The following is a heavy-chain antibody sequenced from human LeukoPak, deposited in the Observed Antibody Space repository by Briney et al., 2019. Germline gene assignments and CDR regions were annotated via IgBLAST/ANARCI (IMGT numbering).Heavy chain of an antibody. Sequence: GGSLRLSCAASGFTFDAFGMTWVRQAPGKGLEWVSAIRGDAGSTGYADSVKGRFTISRDNAKNSLSLQINSLRDEDTAVFYCARDAGTGYFDYWGQGTLVTVSS. CDR1: GFTFDAFG. V-gene: IGHV3-20*04. CDR3: ARDAGTGYFDY. D-gene: IGHD1-1*01. CDR2: IRGDAGST. J-gene: IGHJ4*02.